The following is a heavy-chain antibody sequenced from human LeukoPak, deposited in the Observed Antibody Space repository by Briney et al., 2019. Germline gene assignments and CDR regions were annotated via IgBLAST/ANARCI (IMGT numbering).Heavy chain of an antibody. CDR2: IIPIFGTA. V-gene: IGHV1-69*06. J-gene: IGHJ4*02. CDR1: GGTFSSYA. D-gene: IGHD3-22*01. CDR3: ARDKGPDSSGYYYFDY. Sequence: ASVKVSCKASGGTFSSYAISWVRQAPGQGLEWMGGIIPIFGTANYAQKSQGRVTITADKSTSTAYMELSSLRSEDTAVYYCARDKGPDSSGYYYFDYWGQGTLVTVSS.